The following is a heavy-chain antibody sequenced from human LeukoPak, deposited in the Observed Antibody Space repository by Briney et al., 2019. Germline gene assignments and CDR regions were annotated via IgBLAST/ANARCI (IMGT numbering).Heavy chain of an antibody. CDR2: LSGSGGTT. CDR3: AKDLPNFFDS. J-gene: IGHJ4*02. V-gene: IGHV3-23*01. CDR1: GFTFKNYP. Sequence: GGSLRLSCAASGFTFKNYPMSWVRQAPGKGLEWVSTLSGSGGTTVYADSVRGRFTISRDNSKTTLYLQMSSLGAEDTAMYYCAKDLPNFFDSWGQGTLVTVSS.